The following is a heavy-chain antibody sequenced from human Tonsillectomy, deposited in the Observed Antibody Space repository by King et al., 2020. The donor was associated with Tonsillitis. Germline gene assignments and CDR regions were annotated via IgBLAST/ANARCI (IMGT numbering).Heavy chain of an antibody. CDR2: INDRGSSVST. D-gene: IGHD2-21*02. CDR3: ARDCGGACYSYWYFDL. J-gene: IGHJ2*01. Sequence: QLQESGPGLVKPSETLSLTCTVSGGSISNYYWSWIRQPPGKGLEWIGYINDRGSSVSTKYNPSLRSRVIMSVDTAKNQFSLNLSSVSAADTAVYYCARDCGGACYSYWYFDLWGRGTLVTVSS. CDR1: GGSISNYY. V-gene: IGHV4-59*01.